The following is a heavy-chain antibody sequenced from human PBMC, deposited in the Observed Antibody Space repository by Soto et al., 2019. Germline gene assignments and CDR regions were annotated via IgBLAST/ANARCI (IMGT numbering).Heavy chain of an antibody. CDR2: SYHSGET. CDR1: GDSVSSGTYY. V-gene: IGHV4-61*01. D-gene: IGHD6-13*01. J-gene: IGHJ4*02. CDR3: ATKSWMDGGFEF. Sequence: QVQLQESGPGLVKPSETLSLTCTVSGDSVSSGTYYCTWIRQPPGMGLEYIGFSYHSGETNYSPSLKSRVTISVDPSKNQFALKLTSVTAADTAVYYCATKSWMDGGFEFWGRGTLVTVSS.